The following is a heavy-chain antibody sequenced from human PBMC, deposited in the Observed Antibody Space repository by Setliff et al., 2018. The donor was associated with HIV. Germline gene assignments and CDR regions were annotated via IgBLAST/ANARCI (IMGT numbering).Heavy chain of an antibody. V-gene: IGHV3-33*01. Sequence: GGSLRLSCEGSGFTRSVYGMHWGRQATGKGLEWVAVLWYDGGKKHYADSLKGRFTISRDDSKNTLYLQMNSLRAEDTALYYCARGQFRLRPDSLDLWGQGTLVTVAS. CDR2: LWYDGGKK. CDR1: GFTRSVYG. D-gene: IGHD2-21*01. J-gene: IGHJ3*01. CDR3: ARGQFRLRPDSLDL.